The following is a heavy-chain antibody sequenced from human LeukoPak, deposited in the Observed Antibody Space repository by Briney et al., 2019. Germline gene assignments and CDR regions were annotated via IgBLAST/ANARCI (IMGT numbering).Heavy chain of an antibody. CDR1: GYTFTSYA. CDR2: INAGNGNT. Sequence: ASVKVSCKASGYTFTSYAMHWVRQAPGQRLEWMGWINAGNGNTKYSQKFQGRVTITRDTSASTAYMELSGLRSEDTAVYYCARDSDSSGSLAAFDIWGQGTMVTVSS. D-gene: IGHD3-22*01. CDR3: ARDSDSSGSLAAFDI. J-gene: IGHJ3*02. V-gene: IGHV1-3*01.